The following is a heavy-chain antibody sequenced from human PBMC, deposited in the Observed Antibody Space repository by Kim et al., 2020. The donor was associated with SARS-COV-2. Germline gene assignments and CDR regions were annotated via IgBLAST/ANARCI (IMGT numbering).Heavy chain of an antibody. Sequence: GGSLRLSCAASGFTFSSYGMHWVRQAPGKGLEWVAVISYDGSNKYYADSVKGRFTISRDNSKNTLYLQMNSLRAEDTAVYYCARVRGVPSHSGSYYPDAFDIWGQGTMVTVSS. D-gene: IGHD1-26*01. J-gene: IGHJ3*02. V-gene: IGHV3-33*05. CDR1: GFTFSSYG. CDR3: ARVRGVPSHSGSYYPDAFDI. CDR2: ISYDGSNK.